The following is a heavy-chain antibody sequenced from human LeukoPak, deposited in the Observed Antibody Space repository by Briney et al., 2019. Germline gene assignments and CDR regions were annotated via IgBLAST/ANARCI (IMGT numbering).Heavy chain of an antibody. Sequence: PGGSLRFSCAASGFTFDDYAMHWVRQAPGKGLEWVSGINWKSGSIGYADSVKGRFTISRDNAKNSLYLQMNSLRAEDTALYYCAKDLAQDYYDTSGIDYWGQGILVTVSS. D-gene: IGHD3-22*01. CDR1: GFTFDDYA. CDR2: INWKSGSI. V-gene: IGHV3-9*01. CDR3: AKDLAQDYYDTSGIDY. J-gene: IGHJ4*02.